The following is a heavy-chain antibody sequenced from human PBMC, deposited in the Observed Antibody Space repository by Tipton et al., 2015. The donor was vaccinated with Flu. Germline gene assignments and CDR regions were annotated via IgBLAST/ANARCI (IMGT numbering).Heavy chain of an antibody. CDR2: MYTSGST. V-gene: IGHV4-61*09. CDR3: ARAHRGSSGFDC. CDR1: GGSVGSPYC. Sequence: TLSLTCSVSGGSVGSPYCWSWVRQPAGKGLEWIGHMYTSGSTNYNPSLKSRVTISVDTSKNQFSLKLSSVTAADTAVYYCARAHRGSSGFDCWGQGTLVTVSS. J-gene: IGHJ4*02. D-gene: IGHD3-22*01.